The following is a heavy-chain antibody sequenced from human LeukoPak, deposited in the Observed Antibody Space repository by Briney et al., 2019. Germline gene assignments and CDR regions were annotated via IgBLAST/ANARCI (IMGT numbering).Heavy chain of an antibody. CDR1: GITFRNYV. Sequence: GGSLRLSCAASGITFRNYVMSWVRQAPGKGLEWVSGISNRGGSTFYADSVKGRFTISRDNSKNTLYLQMNSLGVEDTAVYYCATLLGYCSGGDCYRLYFDDWGQGTLVTVSS. V-gene: IGHV3-23*01. J-gene: IGHJ4*02. D-gene: IGHD2-15*01. CDR3: ATLLGYCSGGDCYRLYFDD. CDR2: ISNRGGST.